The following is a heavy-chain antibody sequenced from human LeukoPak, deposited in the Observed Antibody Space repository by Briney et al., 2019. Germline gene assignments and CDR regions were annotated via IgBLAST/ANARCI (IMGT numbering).Heavy chain of an antibody. CDR1: GGSINSGGYY. J-gene: IGHJ4*02. Sequence: PSETLSLTCTVSGGSINSGGYYWSWIRQPAGKGLEWIGRISTRGITKYNPSFKSRVTIPVDTSKNQFSLNLSSVTAADTAVYYCARGPDYTNYVDSWGQGTLVTVSS. CDR3: ARGPDYTNYVDS. V-gene: IGHV4-61*02. CDR2: ISTRGIT. D-gene: IGHD4-11*01.